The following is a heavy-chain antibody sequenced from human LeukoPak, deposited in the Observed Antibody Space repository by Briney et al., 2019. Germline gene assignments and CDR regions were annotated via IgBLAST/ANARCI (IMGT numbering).Heavy chain of an antibody. CDR2: IYTSGST. D-gene: IGHD4-17*01. Sequence: SETLSLTRTVSGGSISSGSYYWSWIRQPAGKGLEWIGRIYTSGSTNYNPSLKSRVTISVDTSKNQFSLKLNSVTAADTAVYFCARDYPDFGDYRVWFDPWGQGTLVTVSS. J-gene: IGHJ5*02. V-gene: IGHV4-61*02. CDR3: ARDYPDFGDYRVWFDP. CDR1: GGSISSGSYY.